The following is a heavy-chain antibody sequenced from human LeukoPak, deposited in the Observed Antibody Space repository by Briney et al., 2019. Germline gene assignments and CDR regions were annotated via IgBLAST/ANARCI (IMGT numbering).Heavy chain of an antibody. CDR2: ISGSGGST. J-gene: IGHJ2*01. V-gene: IGHV3-23*01. CDR3: AKAGIVGASFWYFDL. D-gene: IGHD1-26*01. Sequence: GGSLRLSCAASGFTFSSYAMSWVRQARWKGLEWVSAISGSGGSTYYADSVKGRFTISRDNSKNTLYLQMNSLRAEDTAVYYCAKAGIVGASFWYFDLWGRGTLVTVYS. CDR1: GFTFSSYA.